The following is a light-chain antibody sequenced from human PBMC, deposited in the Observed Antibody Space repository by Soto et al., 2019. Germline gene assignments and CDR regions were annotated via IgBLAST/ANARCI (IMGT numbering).Light chain of an antibody. Sequence: DIQMTQSPSSLSAFVGDTVTINCRATDSIDRYLNWYQQKPGQAPRVLITAASTLESGVASRFSGSGYGTDFTLTINNLQPEDFATYYCQRTYNAPLTFGPGTKVSIK. CDR1: DSIDRY. CDR3: QRTYNAPLT. J-gene: IGKJ3*01. CDR2: AAS. V-gene: IGKV1-39*01.